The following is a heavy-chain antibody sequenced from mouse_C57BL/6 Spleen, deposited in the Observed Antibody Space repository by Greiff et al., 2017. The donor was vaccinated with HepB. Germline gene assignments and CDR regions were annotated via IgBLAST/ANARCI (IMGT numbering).Heavy chain of an antibody. Sequence: QVQLQQPGAELVRPGSSVKLSCKASGYTFTSYWMHWVKQRPIQGLEWIGNIDPSDSDTHYNQKFKDKATLTVDKSSSTAYMQLSSLTSEDSAVYYCARESTTAMDYWGQGTSVTVSS. CDR1: GYTFTSYW. CDR3: ARESTTAMDY. J-gene: IGHJ4*01. D-gene: IGHD1-1*01. CDR2: IDPSDSDT. V-gene: IGHV1-52*01.